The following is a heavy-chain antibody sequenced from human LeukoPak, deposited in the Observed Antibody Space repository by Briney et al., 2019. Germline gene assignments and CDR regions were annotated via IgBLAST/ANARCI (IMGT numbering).Heavy chain of an antibody. D-gene: IGHD6-13*01. CDR1: GGTFSSYA. CDR2: IIPIFGTA. CDR3: AGQTGYMSAFDI. J-gene: IGHJ3*02. Sequence: SVKVSCKASGGTFSSYAISWVRQAPGQGLEWMGGIIPIFGTANYAQKFQGRVTITTDESTSTAYMELSSLRSEDTAVYYCAGQTGYMSAFDIWGQGTMVTVSS. V-gene: IGHV1-69*05.